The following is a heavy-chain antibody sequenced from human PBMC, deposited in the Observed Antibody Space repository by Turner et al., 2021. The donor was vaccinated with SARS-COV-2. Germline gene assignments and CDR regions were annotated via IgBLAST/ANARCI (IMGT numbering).Heavy chain of an antibody. CDR3: ARDLEVAGGMDV. Sequence: EVHVVESGGGVVEAGGSVRVSCADSGFTVSSNYMRWVRQAPGKGLEWVSLIYSGGSTFYDDSVKGRFTNTRDNSKNTLYLQMNSLRAEDTAVYYCARDLEVAGGMDVWGQGTTVTVSS. CDR2: IYSGGST. V-gene: IGHV3-66*01. CDR1: GFTVSSNY. J-gene: IGHJ6*02.